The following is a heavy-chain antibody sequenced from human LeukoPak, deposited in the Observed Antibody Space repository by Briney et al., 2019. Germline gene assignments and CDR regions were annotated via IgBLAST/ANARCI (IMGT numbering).Heavy chain of an antibody. CDR1: GYTFTGHY. D-gene: IGHD4-23*01. Sequence: GASVKVSCKASGYTFTGHYMHWVRQAPGQGLEWMGWINPSGGSTSYAQKFQGRVTMTRDMSTSTVYMELSSLRSEDTAVYYCARGSTVVRSWFDPWGQGTLVTVSS. V-gene: IGHV1-46*01. CDR3: ARGSTVVRSWFDP. J-gene: IGHJ5*02. CDR2: INPSGGST.